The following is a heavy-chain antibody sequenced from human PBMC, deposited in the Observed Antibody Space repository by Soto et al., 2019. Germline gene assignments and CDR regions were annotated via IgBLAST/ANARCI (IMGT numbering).Heavy chain of an antibody. Sequence: GGSLRLSCAASGFTFSIYGMHWVRQAPGKGLEWVTVIRYNGSNKYYADSVKGRFTITNNHSTNTLYLQINSLTAEHTDIYYLARVQYCSGVTCYGVRYYGMDVWGQGTTVSVSS. V-gene: IGHV3-33*01. CDR1: GFTFSIYG. CDR3: ARVQYCSGVTCYGVRYYGMDV. D-gene: IGHD2-15*01. CDR2: IRYNGSNK. J-gene: IGHJ6*02.